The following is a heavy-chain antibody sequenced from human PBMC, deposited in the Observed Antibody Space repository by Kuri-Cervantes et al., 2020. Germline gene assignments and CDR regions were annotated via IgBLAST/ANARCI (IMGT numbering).Heavy chain of an antibody. V-gene: IGHV4-61*01. CDR3: ARGRGYYYGSGSYCIFDY. J-gene: IGHJ4*02. Sequence: SGPTLVKPTETLTLTCTVSGFSLSNARMGVSWIRQPPGKGLEWIGYIYYSGSTNYNPSLKSRVTISVDTSKNQFSLKLSSVTAADTAVYYCARGRGYYYGSGSYCIFDYWGQGTLVTVSS. D-gene: IGHD3-10*01. CDR1: GFSLSNARMG. CDR2: IYYSGST.